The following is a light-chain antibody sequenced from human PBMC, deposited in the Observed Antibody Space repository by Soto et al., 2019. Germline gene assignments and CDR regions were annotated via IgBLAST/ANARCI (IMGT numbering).Light chain of an antibody. CDR1: SSDVGGYNY. CDR3: CSYAGSYTLV. V-gene: IGLV2-11*01. CDR2: DVT. J-gene: IGLJ2*01. Sequence: QSALTQPRSVSGSPGQSVTISCTGTSSDVGGYNYVSWYQQHPGQAPRLMIYDVTKRPSGVPDRFSGSKSGNTASLTISGLQAEDEAEYYCCSYAGSYTLVFGGGTKVTVL.